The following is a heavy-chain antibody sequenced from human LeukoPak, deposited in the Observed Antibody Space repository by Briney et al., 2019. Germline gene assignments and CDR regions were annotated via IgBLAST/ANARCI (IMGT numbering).Heavy chain of an antibody. CDR1: GYTFTSYW. J-gene: IGHJ6*02. CDR3: VRSLPGTLLRGYGMDV. Sequence: GESLTISSKTSGYTFTSYWIGRVRQTPGKGLECMGVIFPRDSDVRYSPSFQGQVTISADKSTNTAYLHWGSLKASGSAMYYCVRSLPGTLLRGYGMDVWGPGTTVTVS. V-gene: IGHV5-51*01. CDR2: IFPRDSDV. D-gene: IGHD3-10*01.